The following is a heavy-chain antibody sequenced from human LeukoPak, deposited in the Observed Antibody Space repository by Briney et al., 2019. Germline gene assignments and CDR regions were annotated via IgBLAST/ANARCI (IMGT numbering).Heavy chain of an antibody. V-gene: IGHV3-30*07. Sequence: GGSLRLSCAASGFTFSSYAMHWVRQAPGKGLEWVAVISYDGSNKYYADSVKGRFTISRDNSKNTLYLQMNSLRAEDTAVYYCAKDKNSYGWYYFDYWGQGTLVTVSS. CDR1: GFTFSSYA. CDR3: AKDKNSYGWYYFDY. J-gene: IGHJ4*02. CDR2: ISYDGSNK. D-gene: IGHD5-18*01.